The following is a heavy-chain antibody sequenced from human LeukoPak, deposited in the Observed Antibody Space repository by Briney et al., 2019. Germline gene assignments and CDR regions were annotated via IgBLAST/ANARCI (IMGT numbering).Heavy chain of an antibody. V-gene: IGHV3-23*01. D-gene: IGHD6-13*01. CDR3: AKDPAAAGTAEYFHH. Sequence: GGSLRLSCAASGFTFSSFAMSWVRQAPGKGLEWVTVISSSATLTHYADSVKGRFTISRDNSKNTLFLQMDSLRAEDTAVYYCAKDPAAAGTAEYFHHWGQGTLVTVSS. J-gene: IGHJ1*01. CDR1: GFTFSSFA. CDR2: ISSSATLT.